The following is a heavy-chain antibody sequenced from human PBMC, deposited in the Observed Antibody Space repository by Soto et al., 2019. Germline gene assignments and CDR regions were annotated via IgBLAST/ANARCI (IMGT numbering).Heavy chain of an antibody. CDR3: EVHCGGDCAY. D-gene: IGHD2-21*02. V-gene: IGHV1-24*01. CDR2: FNSEDDET. Sequence: ASVKVSCKVSGYTLTELSMHWVRQAPGKGLEWMGGFNSEDDETIYAQKFQGRVNMTEDTYTDTAYMELSSLRSEDTAVYYCEVHCGGDCAYWGQGTLVTVSS. CDR1: GYTLTELS. J-gene: IGHJ4*02.